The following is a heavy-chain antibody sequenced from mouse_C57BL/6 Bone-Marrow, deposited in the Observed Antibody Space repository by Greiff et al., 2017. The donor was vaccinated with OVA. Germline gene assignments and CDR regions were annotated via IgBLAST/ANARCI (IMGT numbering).Heavy chain of an antibody. D-gene: IGHD1-1*01. V-gene: IGHV1-64*01. CDR2: IHPNSGST. CDR1: GYTFTSYW. J-gene: IGHJ3*01. Sequence: QVQLQQPGAELVKPGASVKLSCKASGYTFTSYWMHWVKQRPGQGLEWIGMIHPNSGSTNYNEKFKSKATLTVDKSSSPAYMQLSSLTSEDSAVYYCARYYGSSWFAYWGQGTLVTVSA. CDR3: ARYYGSSWFAY.